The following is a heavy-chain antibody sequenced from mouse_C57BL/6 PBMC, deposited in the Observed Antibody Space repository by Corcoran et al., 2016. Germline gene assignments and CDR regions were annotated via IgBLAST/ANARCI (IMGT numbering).Heavy chain of an antibody. D-gene: IGHD1-1*01. CDR1: GYTFTDYN. J-gene: IGHJ1*03. CDR3: ARGGYYYGSSYEGWYFDV. V-gene: IGHV1-18*01. CDR2: INPNNGGT. Sequence: EVQLQQSGPELVKPGASVKIPCKASGYTFTDYNMDWVKQSHGKSLEWIGDINPNNGGTIYNQKFKGKATLTVDKSSSTAYMELRSLTSEDTAVYYCARGGYYYGSSYEGWYFDVWGTGTTVTVSS.